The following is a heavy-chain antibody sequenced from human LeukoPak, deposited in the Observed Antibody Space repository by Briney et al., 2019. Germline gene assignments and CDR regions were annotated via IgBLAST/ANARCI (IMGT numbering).Heavy chain of an antibody. D-gene: IGHD2-15*01. J-gene: IGHJ6*04. CDR3: ARGRRRYCSGGSCYRYYYYYGMDV. CDR2: ISSSGSTI. Sequence: GGSLRLSCAASGFTFSSYEMNWVRQAPGKGLEWVSYISSSGSTIYYADSVKGRFTISRDNAKNSLYLQMNSLRAEDTAVYYCARGRRRYCSGGSCYRYYYYYGMDVWGKGTTVTVSS. V-gene: IGHV3-48*03. CDR1: GFTFSSYE.